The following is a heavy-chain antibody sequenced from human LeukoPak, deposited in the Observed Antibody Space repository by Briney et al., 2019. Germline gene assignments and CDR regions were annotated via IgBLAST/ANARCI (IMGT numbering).Heavy chain of an antibody. CDR1: GFTFSSYA. D-gene: IGHD3-22*01. CDR3: ARRDSSGYYYVL. V-gene: IGHV3-23*01. J-gene: IGHJ4*02. CDR2: ISGSGGST. Sequence: GGSLRLSCAASGFTFSSYAMSWVRQAPGKGLEWVSAISGSGGSTYYADSVKGRFTISRDNSKNTLYLQMNSLSVEDTAVYYCARRDSSGYYYVLWGQGTLVTVSS.